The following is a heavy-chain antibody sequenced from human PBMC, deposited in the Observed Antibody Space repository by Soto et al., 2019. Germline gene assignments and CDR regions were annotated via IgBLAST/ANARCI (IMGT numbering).Heavy chain of an antibody. J-gene: IGHJ4*02. CDR2: TYYNGNA. Sequence: QLQLQESGPGLVKPSETLSLTCNVSGGSIDRSNYYWDWLRQPPGKGLEWIGTTYYNGNAYYNPSLKRRGSMSVDTSKNQFSLKLVSVTAADTAVYYFARHFVAVVIKGWGYWGQGTLVTVSS. V-gene: IGHV4-39*01. CDR1: GGSIDRSNYY. D-gene: IGHD3-10*01. CDR3: ARHFVAVVIKGWGY.